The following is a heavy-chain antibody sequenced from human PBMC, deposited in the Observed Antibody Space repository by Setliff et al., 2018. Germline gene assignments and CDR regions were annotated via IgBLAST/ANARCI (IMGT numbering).Heavy chain of an antibody. V-gene: IGHV4-31*03. J-gene: IGHJ3*02. Sequence: PSETLSLTCTVSSGSISSGGYYWSWIRQHPGKGLEWIGYIYYSGSTYYNPSLKSRVTISVDTSKNQFSLKLSSVTAADTAVYYCARVALVVVIRNAFDIWGQGTMVTVSS. CDR1: SGSISSGGYY. D-gene: IGHD2-21*01. CDR3: ARVALVVVIRNAFDI. CDR2: IYYSGST.